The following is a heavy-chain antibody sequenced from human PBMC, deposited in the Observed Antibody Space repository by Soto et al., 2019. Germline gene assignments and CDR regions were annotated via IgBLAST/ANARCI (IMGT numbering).Heavy chain of an antibody. V-gene: IGHV1-2*04. D-gene: IGHD5-18*01. CDR1: GYTFTGYY. CDR3: AREYSYGYYFDY. J-gene: IGHJ4*02. CDR2: INPNSGGT. Sequence: ASGYTFTGYYMHWVRQAPGQGLEWMGWINPNSGGTNCAQKFQGWVTMTRDTSISTAYMELSRLRSDDTAVYYCAREYSYGYYFDYWGQGTLVTVSS.